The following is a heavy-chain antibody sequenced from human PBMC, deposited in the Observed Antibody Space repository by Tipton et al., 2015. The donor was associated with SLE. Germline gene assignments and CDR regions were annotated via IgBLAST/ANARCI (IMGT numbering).Heavy chain of an antibody. CDR2: IWYDGTNK. J-gene: IGHJ3*02. CDR3: ARGADWITGTTRHAFDI. CDR1: GFTFSSYG. V-gene: IGHV3-33*01. Sequence: QVQLVQSGGGVVQPGRSLRLSCAASGFTFSSYGMHWVRQAPGKGLEWVAIIWYDGTNKYYADSVKGRFTISRDNSKNTLYLQMNSLRAEDTAVYYCARGADWITGTTRHAFDIWGQGTMVTVSS. D-gene: IGHD1-7*01.